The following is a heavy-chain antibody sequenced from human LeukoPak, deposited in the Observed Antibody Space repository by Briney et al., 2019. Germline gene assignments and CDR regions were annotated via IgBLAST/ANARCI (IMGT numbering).Heavy chain of an antibody. D-gene: IGHD6-13*01. CDR1: GYTFTSYA. J-gene: IGHJ3*02. CDR3: AKSVYSSSWYTVNAFDI. CDR2: INAGNGNT. V-gene: IGHV1-3*01. Sequence: ASVKVSCKASGYTFTSYAMHWVRQAPGQRLEWMGWINAGNGNTKYSQKFQGRVTITRDTSASTAYMELSSLRSEDTAVYYCAKSVYSSSWYTVNAFDIWGQGTMATVSS.